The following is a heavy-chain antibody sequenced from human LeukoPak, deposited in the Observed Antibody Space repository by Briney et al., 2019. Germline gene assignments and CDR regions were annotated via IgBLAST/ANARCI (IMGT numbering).Heavy chain of an antibody. Sequence: ASVKVSCKTSGYTFYNYGISWVRQAPGRGLEWMGWISGHNENTNVAPQIEDRVTLTTDRSMSTVYMELRSLTSDDTAVYYCARDLDIVPTDPFLHWDQGTLVTVSS. J-gene: IGHJ4*02. CDR2: ISGHNENT. D-gene: IGHD5-12*01. V-gene: IGHV1-18*01. CDR3: ARDLDIVPTDPFLH. CDR1: GYTFYNYG.